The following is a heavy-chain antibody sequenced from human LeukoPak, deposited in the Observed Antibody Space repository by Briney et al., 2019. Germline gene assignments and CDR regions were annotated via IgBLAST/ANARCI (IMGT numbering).Heavy chain of an antibody. CDR1: GFTFSDYY. Sequence: GGSLRLSCAASGFTFSDYYMSWIRQAPGKGLEWVSYISSSGSTIYYADSVKGRFTISRDNAKNSLYLQMNSLRAEDTAVYYCARRAVAATYYYYYYGMDVWGQGTLVTVSS. CDR3: ARRAVAATYYYYYYGMDV. J-gene: IGHJ6*02. V-gene: IGHV3-11*01. CDR2: ISSSGSTI. D-gene: IGHD2-15*01.